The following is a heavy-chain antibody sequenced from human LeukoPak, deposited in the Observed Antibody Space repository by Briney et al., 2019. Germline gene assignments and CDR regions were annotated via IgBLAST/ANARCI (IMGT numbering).Heavy chain of an antibody. J-gene: IGHJ4*02. Sequence: ASVKVSCKASGYTFTGYYMHWVRQAPGQGLEWMGRINPNSGGTNYAQKFQGRVTMTRDTSISTAYMELSRLRSDDTAVYYCASIPNHDFWSGYYIQVYWGQGTLVTVSS. CDR1: GYTFTGYY. CDR2: INPNSGGT. D-gene: IGHD3-3*01. CDR3: ASIPNHDFWSGYYIQVY. V-gene: IGHV1-2*06.